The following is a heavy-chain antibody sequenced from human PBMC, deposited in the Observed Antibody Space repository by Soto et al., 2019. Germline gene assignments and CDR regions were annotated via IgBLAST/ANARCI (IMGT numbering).Heavy chain of an antibody. V-gene: IGHV1-69*06. D-gene: IGHD1-26*01. J-gene: IGHJ5*01. CDR3: ARMGGSFLDS. CDR2: IIPIFGAT. Sequence: QVQLVQSGAEVKKPGSSVKVSCKASGGTFSSYAITWVRQAPGQGLDWMGEIIPIFGATNFAQKFQGRVTITADKSTTTAYMELSSLTSEDPAVYYCARMGGSFLDSWGHGTLVTVSS. CDR1: GGTFSSYA.